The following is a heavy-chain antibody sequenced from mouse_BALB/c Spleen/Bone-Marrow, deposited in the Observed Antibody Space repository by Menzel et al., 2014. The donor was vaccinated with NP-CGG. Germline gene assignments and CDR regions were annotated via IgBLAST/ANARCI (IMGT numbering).Heavy chain of an antibody. V-gene: IGHV5-6*01. D-gene: IGHD2-4*01. J-gene: IGHJ3*01. CDR3: VRPYDYVTWFAY. CDR2: ISNGGIYT. CDR1: GFTFSTYG. Sequence: EVHLVESGGDLVKPGGSLKLSCAASGFTFSTYGMSWVRQTPDKRLEWVAAISNGGIYTYYPDTVKGRFTISRDNAKNTLYLQMSSLKSEDTAMYYCVRPYDYVTWFAYWGQGTLVTVSA.